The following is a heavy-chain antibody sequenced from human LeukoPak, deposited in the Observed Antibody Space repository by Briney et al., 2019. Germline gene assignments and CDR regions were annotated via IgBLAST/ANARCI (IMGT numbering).Heavy chain of an antibody. CDR2: INPNNGGT. CDR1: GYIFTDYY. CDR3: ARAPAYCGGDCYFY. J-gene: IGHJ4*02. V-gene: IGHV1-2*06. D-gene: IGHD2-21*02. Sequence: ASVKVSCKASGYIFTDYYMHWVRQAPGQGLELMGRINPNNGGTYYSQKFQGRVTMTRDTSITTAYMELSRLRSDDTAVYYCARAPAYCGGDCYFYWGQGTLVTVSS.